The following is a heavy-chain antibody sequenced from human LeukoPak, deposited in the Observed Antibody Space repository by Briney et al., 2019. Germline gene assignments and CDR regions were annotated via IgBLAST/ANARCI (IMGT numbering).Heavy chain of an antibody. Sequence: QAGGSLRLSCAASGFIFNNYGLIWVRQAPGKGLEWVSAISNDGGGTNYADSVKGRFTISRDNPKNTLYLQMNNLRADDTAVYFCAKRGVVIRVILVGFHKEAYYFDSWGQGALVTVSS. CDR2: ISNDGGGT. D-gene: IGHD3-22*01. V-gene: IGHV3-23*01. CDR1: GFIFNNYG. CDR3: AKRGVVIRVILVGFHKEAYYFDS. J-gene: IGHJ4*02.